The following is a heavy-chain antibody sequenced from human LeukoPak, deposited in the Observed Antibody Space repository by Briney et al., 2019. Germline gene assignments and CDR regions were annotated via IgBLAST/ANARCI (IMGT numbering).Heavy chain of an antibody. CDR1: GFSFLNFD. J-gene: IGHJ4*02. D-gene: IGHD6-19*01. Sequence: TGGSLTLSCVASGFSFLNFDMNWVRQAPGRGLEWVSAVNPSGGATYYADSVKGRFTNSRDNSKNTLDLQMNSLRADDTAVYFCAKAVSDSYFHCCGQGGLVTVSA. V-gene: IGHV3-23*01. CDR2: VNPSGGAT. CDR3: AKAVSDSYFHC.